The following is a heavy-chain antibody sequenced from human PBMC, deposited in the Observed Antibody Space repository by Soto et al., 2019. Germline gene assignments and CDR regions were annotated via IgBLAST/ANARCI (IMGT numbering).Heavy chain of an antibody. D-gene: IGHD3-10*01. J-gene: IGHJ5*02. CDR1: GGSISSGGYY. Sequence: SETLSLTCTVSGGSISSGGYYWSWIRQHPGKGLEWIGYIYYSGSTYYNPSLKSRVTISVDTSKNQFSLKLSSVTAADTAVYYCAREGASVITMVRGVINWFDPWGQGTLVTVSS. V-gene: IGHV4-31*03. CDR3: AREGASVITMVRGVINWFDP. CDR2: IYYSGST.